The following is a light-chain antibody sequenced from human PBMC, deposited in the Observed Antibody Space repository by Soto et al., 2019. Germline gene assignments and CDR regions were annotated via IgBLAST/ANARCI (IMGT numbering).Light chain of an antibody. CDR1: SSNVGGYNY. CDR2: DVS. J-gene: IGLJ2*01. Sequence: QAASVSGSPGQSITISCTGTSSNVGGYNYVSWYQQHPGKAPKLLIYDVSNRPSGVSSRFSASKSGNTASLTISGLQAEDEADYYCSSYTTSSTVVFGGGTKLTVL. V-gene: IGLV2-14*03. CDR3: SSYTTSSTVV.